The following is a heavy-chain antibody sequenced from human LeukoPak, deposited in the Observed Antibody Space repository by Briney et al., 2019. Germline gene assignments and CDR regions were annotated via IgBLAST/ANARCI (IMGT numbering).Heavy chain of an antibody. CDR1: GYSISSNHW. J-gene: IGHJ4*02. CDR2: IFYAGST. V-gene: IGHV4-28*01. Sequence: PSDTLSLTCAVSGYSISSNHWWGWIRQPPGKGLEWIGYIFYAGSTCYNPSLKSRVTMSVDTSKNQFSLRLSSVTAVDTAVYYCARIGPILGAAWVDYWGQGTLVSVSS. D-gene: IGHD3-3*02. CDR3: ARIGPILGAAWVDY.